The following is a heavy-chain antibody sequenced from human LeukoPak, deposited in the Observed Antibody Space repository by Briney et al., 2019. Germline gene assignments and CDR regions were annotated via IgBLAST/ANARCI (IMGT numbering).Heavy chain of an antibody. J-gene: IGHJ4*02. CDR3: ARDRGSNDPIDY. D-gene: IGHD2-15*01. Sequence: GGSLRLSCAASGFTFSSYGMHWVRQAPGKGLGWVAVIWHDGRNKYYADSVKGRFTISRDNSKNTLYLQVNSLRAEDTAMYYCARDRGSNDPIDYWGQGTLVTVSS. CDR1: GFTFSSYG. V-gene: IGHV3-33*01. CDR2: IWHDGRNK.